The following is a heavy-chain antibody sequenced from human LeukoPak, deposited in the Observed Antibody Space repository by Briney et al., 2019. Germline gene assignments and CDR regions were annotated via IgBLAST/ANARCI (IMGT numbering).Heavy chain of an antibody. J-gene: IGHJ4*02. D-gene: IGHD6-13*01. CDR2: ISASGGST. CDR1: GFTFSSYA. V-gene: IGHV3-23*01. Sequence: PGGSLRLSCAASGFTFSSYAMSWVRQAPGKVLQWVSAISASGGSTYYADSVKGRFTISRDNSKNTLYLQMNSLRAEDTAVYYCAKDGRSSSWFFDYWGQGTLVTVSS. CDR3: AKDGRSSSWFFDY.